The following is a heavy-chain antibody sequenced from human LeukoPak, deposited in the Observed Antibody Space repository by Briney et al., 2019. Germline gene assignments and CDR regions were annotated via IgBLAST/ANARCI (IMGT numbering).Heavy chain of an antibody. CDR2: INPNSGGT. V-gene: IGHV1-2*02. Sequence: ASVKVSCKASGYTFTGYYMHWVRQAPGQGLEWMGWINPNSGGTNYAQKFQGRVTMTRDTSISTAYMELSRLRSDDTAVYYCARSLVRGVIEGYFDYWGQGTLVTVSS. J-gene: IGHJ4*02. CDR1: GYTFTGYY. D-gene: IGHD3-10*01. CDR3: ARSLVRGVIEGYFDY.